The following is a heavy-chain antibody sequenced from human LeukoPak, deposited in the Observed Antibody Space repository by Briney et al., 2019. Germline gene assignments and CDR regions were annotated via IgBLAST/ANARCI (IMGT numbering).Heavy chain of an antibody. J-gene: IGHJ4*02. D-gene: IGHD4-23*01. Sequence: ASVKVSCKASGGTFSSYAISWVRQAPGQGLEWMGRIIPIVGSTNYAEKLQGRVTITADKSTSTVYMELSSLRSEDTAVYYCARHYGGLDDYWGQGTLIIVSS. CDR3: ARHYGGLDDY. CDR2: IIPIVGST. V-gene: IGHV1-69*04. CDR1: GGTFSSYA.